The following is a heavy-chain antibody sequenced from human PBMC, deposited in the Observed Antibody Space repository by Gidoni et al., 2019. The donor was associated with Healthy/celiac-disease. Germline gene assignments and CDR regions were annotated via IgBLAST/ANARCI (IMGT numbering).Heavy chain of an antibody. V-gene: IGHV1-18*01. Sequence: QVQLVQSGAEVQKPGASVKVSGKAAGYTFTSYGISWGRQSPGQGLEWMGWISAYNGNTNYAQKLQGRVTMTTDTFTSTAYMELRSLRSDDTAVYYCARDPSGYDSSPITDYWGQGTLVTVSS. CDR1: GYTFTSYG. D-gene: IGHD3-22*01. J-gene: IGHJ4*02. CDR3: ARDPSGYDSSPITDY. CDR2: ISAYNGNT.